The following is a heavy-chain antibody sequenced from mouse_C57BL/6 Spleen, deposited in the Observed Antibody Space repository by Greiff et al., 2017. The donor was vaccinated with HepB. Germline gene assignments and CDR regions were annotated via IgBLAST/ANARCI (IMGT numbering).Heavy chain of an antibody. D-gene: IGHD1-1*01. J-gene: IGHJ1*03. CDR1: GYTFTSYW. CDR2: IDPSDSYT. CDR3: ARNYGSSLWYFDG. Sequence: QVQLQQSGAELVKPGASVKLSCKASGYTFTSYWMQWVKQRPGQGLEWIGEIDPSDSYTNYNQKFKGKATLTVDTSSSTAYMQLSSLTSEDSAVYYCARNYGSSLWYFDGWGTGTTVTVSS. V-gene: IGHV1-50*01.